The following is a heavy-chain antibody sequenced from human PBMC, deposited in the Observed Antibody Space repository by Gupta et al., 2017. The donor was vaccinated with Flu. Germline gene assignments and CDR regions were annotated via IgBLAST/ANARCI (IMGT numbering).Heavy chain of an antibody. CDR1: GFSLSNVRMG. D-gene: IGHD2/OR15-2a*01. V-gene: IGHV2-26*02. J-gene: IGHJ4*02. CDR3: ARLTILSWALDS. Sequence: QVTLRESGPVVVKPTETLTLTCNVSGFSLSNVRMGVSWIRQPPGKALEWLAHIFSNDEKSYSPSLKNRLTISRDISKGQVVLTMTNMDPVDTATYYCARLTILSWALDSWGQGSLVTVSS. CDR2: IFSNDEK.